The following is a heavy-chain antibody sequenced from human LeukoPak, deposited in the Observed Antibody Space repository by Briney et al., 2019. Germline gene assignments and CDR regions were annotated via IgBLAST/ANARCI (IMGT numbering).Heavy chain of an antibody. V-gene: IGHV1-18*01. CDR1: GYTFTSYG. J-gene: IGHJ4*02. CDR3: ARGGGYCSSTSCYEVDY. D-gene: IGHD2-2*01. Sequence: ASVKVSCKASGYTFTSYGISWVRQAPGQGLEWMGWISVYNGNTNYAQKLQGRVTMTTDTSTSTAYMELRSLRSDDTAVYYCARGGGYCSSTSCYEVDYWGQGTLVTVSS. CDR2: ISVYNGNT.